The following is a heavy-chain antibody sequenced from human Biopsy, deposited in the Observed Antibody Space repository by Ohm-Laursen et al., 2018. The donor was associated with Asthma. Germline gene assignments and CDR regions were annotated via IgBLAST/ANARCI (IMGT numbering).Heavy chain of an antibody. CDR2: ISGSGGST. D-gene: IGHD3-9*01. J-gene: IGHJ5*02. V-gene: IGHV3-23*01. CDR1: GFTFSSYA. Sequence: SLRLSCSASGFTFSSYAMSWVRQAPGKGLEWVSAISGSGGSTYYADSVKGRFTISRDNSKNTLYLQMNSLRAEDTAVYYCAKAERYFDWHWFDPWGQGTLVTFSS. CDR3: AKAERYFDWHWFDP.